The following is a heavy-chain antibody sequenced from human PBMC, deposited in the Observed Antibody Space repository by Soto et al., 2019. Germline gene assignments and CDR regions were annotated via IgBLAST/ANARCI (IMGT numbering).Heavy chain of an antibody. CDR1: GFTFNNYW. J-gene: IGHJ4*02. D-gene: IGHD6-19*01. V-gene: IGHV3-74*01. CDR3: ARGGFRQWLLAH. Sequence: EVQLVESGGGLVEPGGSLRLSCAASGFTFNNYWIHWVRQVLGKGLVWVSRLNDDGSTTNYADSVKGRFTISRDNAKNTVYPQMSSLRAEDAAVYYCARGGFRQWLLAHWRQGTLVTVSS. CDR2: LNDDGSTT.